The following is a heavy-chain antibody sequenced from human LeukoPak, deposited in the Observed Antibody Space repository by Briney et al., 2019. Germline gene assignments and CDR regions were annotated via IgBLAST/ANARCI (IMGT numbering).Heavy chain of an antibody. J-gene: IGHJ4*02. V-gene: IGHV4-34*01. Sequence: NTSETLSLTCAVYGGSFSDYFWSWIRQPPGKGLEWIGEISHSGSTTYNPSLRSRVTISGDTSKKQFSLKLSSVTAADTVVYYCVTYYYGRSAPKRNYWGQGILVTVSS. CDR3: VTYYYGRSAPKRNY. CDR1: GGSFSDYF. D-gene: IGHD3-22*01. CDR2: ISHSGST.